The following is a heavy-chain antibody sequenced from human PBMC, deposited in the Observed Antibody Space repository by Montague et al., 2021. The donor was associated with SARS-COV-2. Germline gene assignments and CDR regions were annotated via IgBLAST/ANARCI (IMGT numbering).Heavy chain of an antibody. J-gene: IGHJ6*03. CDR2: IWYDGSNK. Sequence: SLRLSCPASGFTFSSYGMHWVRQAPGKGLEWVAVIWYDGSNKYYGDSVKGRFTISRDNSKNTLYLQMNSLRAEDTAVYYCARDGSLQYYYYHMDVWGKGTTVTVSS. V-gene: IGHV3-33*01. D-gene: IGHD3-10*01. CDR1: GFTFSSYG. CDR3: ARDGSLQYYYYHMDV.